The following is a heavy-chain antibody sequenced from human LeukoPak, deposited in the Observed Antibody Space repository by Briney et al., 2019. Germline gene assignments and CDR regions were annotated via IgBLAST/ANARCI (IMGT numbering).Heavy chain of an antibody. CDR3: ANDLRSSSGWYGHYYYGMDV. D-gene: IGHD6-19*01. J-gene: IGHJ6*04. CDR1: GVTLSSYG. CDR2: ISYDGSNK. Sequence: GGSLRLSCAASGVTLSSYGMHWVRQAPGKGLEWVPVISYDGSNKYYADSVKGRFTISRDNSKNTLYLQMNSLRAEDTAVYYCANDLRSSSGWYGHYYYGMDVWGKGTTVTVSS. V-gene: IGHV3-30*18.